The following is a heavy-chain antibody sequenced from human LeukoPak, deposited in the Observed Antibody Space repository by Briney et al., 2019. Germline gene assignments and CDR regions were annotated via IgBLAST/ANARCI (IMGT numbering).Heavy chain of an antibody. D-gene: IGHD3-22*01. CDR3: ARPNYYDSSGYPPPFDI. V-gene: IGHV4-59*08. CDR1: GGSISSYY. Sequence: SETLSLTCTVSGGSISSYYWSWIRQPPGKGLEWIGYIYYSGSTNYNPSLKSRVTISADTSKNQFSLKLSSVTAADTAVYYCARPNYYDSSGYPPPFDIWGQGTMVTVSS. J-gene: IGHJ3*02. CDR2: IYYSGST.